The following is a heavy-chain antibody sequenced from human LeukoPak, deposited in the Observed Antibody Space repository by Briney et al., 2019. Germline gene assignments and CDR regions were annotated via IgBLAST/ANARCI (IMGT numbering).Heavy chain of an antibody. D-gene: IGHD3-22*01. J-gene: IGHJ4*02. Sequence: GGSLRLSCAASGFTFSSYEMNWVRQAPGKGLEWVSYISSSGSTIYYADSVKGRFTISRDNAKNSLYLQMNSLRAEDTAVYYCARGRLVYYYDSSGSLPTVGYWGQGTLVTVSS. CDR1: GFTFSSYE. CDR3: ARGRLVYYYDSSGSLPTVGY. V-gene: IGHV3-48*03. CDR2: ISSSGSTI.